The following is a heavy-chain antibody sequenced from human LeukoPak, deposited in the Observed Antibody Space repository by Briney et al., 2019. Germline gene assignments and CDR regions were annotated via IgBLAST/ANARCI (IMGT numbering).Heavy chain of an antibody. V-gene: IGHV1-46*01. Sequence: ASVKVSCKASGYTFTGYYMHWVRQAPGQGLEWMGIINPSGGSTSYAQKFQGRVTMTRDTSISTAYMELSRLRSDDTAVYYCARAWFGELIPSDYWGQGTLVTVSS. CDR3: ARAWFGELIPSDY. D-gene: IGHD3-10*01. CDR1: GYTFTGYY. J-gene: IGHJ4*02. CDR2: INPSGGST.